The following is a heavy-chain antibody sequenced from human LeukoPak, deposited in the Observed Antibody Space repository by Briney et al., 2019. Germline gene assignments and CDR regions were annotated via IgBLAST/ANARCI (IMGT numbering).Heavy chain of an antibody. D-gene: IGHD1-26*01. CDR3: AKDQQWELLGYFDY. CDR2: IPYDGSNK. Sequence: PGGSLRLSCAASGFTFSSYGMHWVRQAPGKGLEWVAVIPYDGSNKYYADSVKGRFTISRDNSKNTLYLQMNSLRAEDTAVYYCAKDQQWELLGYFDYWGQGTLVTVSS. J-gene: IGHJ4*02. V-gene: IGHV3-30*18. CDR1: GFTFSSYG.